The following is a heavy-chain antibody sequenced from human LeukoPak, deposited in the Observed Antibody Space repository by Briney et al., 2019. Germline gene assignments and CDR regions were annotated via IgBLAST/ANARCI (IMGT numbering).Heavy chain of an antibody. CDR2: IIPIFGTA. D-gene: IGHD4-11*01. V-gene: IGHV1-69*13. CDR3: ARGLSRAYSNSYYYYYMDV. J-gene: IGHJ6*03. CDR1: GGTFSSYA. Sequence: ASVKVSCKASGGTFSSYAISWMRQAPGQGLEWMGGIIPIFGTANYAQKFQGRVTITADESTSTAYMELSSLRSEDTAVYYCARGLSRAYSNSYYYYYMDVWGKGTTVTVSS.